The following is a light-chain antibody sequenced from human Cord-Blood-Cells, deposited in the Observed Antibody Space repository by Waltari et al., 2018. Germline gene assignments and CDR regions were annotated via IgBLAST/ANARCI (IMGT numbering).Light chain of an antibody. CDR3: QQYNSYIFT. V-gene: IGKV1-5*01. Sequence: DIQMTQSPSTLSASVGDRVTITCRASQSISGWLAWYQQKPGQAPKLLIYDASSLESAVPSRFSGSGSGTEFTLTISSLQPDDFATYYCQQYNSYIFTFGPGTKVDIK. J-gene: IGKJ3*01. CDR1: QSISGW. CDR2: DAS.